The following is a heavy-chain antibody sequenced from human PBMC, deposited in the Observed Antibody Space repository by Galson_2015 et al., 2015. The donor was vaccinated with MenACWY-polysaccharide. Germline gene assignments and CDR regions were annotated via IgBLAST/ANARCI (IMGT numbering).Heavy chain of an antibody. D-gene: IGHD6-13*01. CDR1: GYTFRSYE. Sequence: SCKASGYTFRSYEINWVRQATGQGLEWMGWMNPNSGNTHYAQKFQGRITMTKNTSISTIYMDLTSLRTEDTAVYYCATFNIAVAGPSTSFWGQGTLVTVSS. J-gene: IGHJ4*02. V-gene: IGHV1-8*01. CDR2: MNPNSGNT. CDR3: ATFNIAVAGPSTSF.